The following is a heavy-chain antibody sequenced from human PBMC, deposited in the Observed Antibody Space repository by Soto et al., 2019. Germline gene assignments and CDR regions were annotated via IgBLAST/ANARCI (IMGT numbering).Heavy chain of an antibody. CDR2: INPILSMS. V-gene: IGHV1-69*02. CDR1: GDTFTFYS. D-gene: IGHD3-10*01. J-gene: IGHJ4*02. Sequence: QVQLVQSGAEVKKPGSSVRVSCKASGDTFTFYSINWVRQAPRLGLEWMGRINPILSMSNYAQRFQGRVTMTADKSTSTAYMELSSLRSEDTPTYYCASSYASRYRAFDYWGQGALVTVSS. CDR3: ASSYASRYRAFDY.